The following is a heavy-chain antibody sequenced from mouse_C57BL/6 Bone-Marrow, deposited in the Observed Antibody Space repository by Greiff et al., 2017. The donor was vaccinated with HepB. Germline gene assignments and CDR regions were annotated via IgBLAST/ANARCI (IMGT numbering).Heavy chain of an antibody. CDR2: IYPGSGST. CDR3: ASSRAWLSY. J-gene: IGHJ3*01. CDR1: GYTFTSYW. Sequence: QVQLQQPGAELVRPGSSVKLSCKASGYTFTSYWMDWVKQRPGQGLEWIGDIYPGSGSTNYNEKFKSKATLTVDTSSSTAYMQLSSLTSEDSAVYYGASSRAWLSYWGQGTLVTVSA. V-gene: IGHV1-55*01.